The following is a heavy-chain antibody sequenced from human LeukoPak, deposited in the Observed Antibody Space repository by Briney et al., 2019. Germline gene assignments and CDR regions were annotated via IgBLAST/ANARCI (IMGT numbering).Heavy chain of an antibody. V-gene: IGHV4-39*01. CDR1: GGSIGSTNYY. CDR3: ARIPTNAVPSAHNGFDI. J-gene: IGHJ3*02. D-gene: IGHD6-19*01. Sequence: SETLSLTCTVSGGSIGSTNYYWGWIRQPPGKGLEWIANIYYSGSTYYNPSLKSRVTISVDTSKNQFSLRLNSVTAADTSIYYCARIPTNAVPSAHNGFDIWGQGAMLTVSS. CDR2: IYYSGST.